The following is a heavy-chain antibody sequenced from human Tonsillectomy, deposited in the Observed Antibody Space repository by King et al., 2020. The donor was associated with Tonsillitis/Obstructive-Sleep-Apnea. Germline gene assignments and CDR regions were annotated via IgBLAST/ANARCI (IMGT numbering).Heavy chain of an antibody. CDR3: ARGWSTGDIVVVPAAMSLINFDY. CDR1: GGSFSGYS. CDR2: SNHSGST. D-gene: IGHD2-2*01. V-gene: IGHV4-34*01. J-gene: IGHJ4*02. Sequence: VQLQQWGAGLLKPSETLSLTCAVYGGSFSGYSWSWIRQPPGKGLVWIVESNHSGSTKYNPSLNSRDNISVETSENQVSLKLSSLTAADTAVYYCARGWSTGDIVVVPAAMSLINFDYWGQGTLVTVSS.